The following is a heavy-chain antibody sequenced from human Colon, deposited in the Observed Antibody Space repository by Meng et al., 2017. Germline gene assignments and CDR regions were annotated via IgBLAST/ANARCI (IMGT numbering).Heavy chain of an antibody. CDR3: ATDGLRHYYESSDPETAYDM. J-gene: IGHJ3*02. V-gene: IGHV4-39*07. CDR1: GGSITSSGYY. Sequence: SETLSLTCTVSGGSITSSGYYWAWIRQPPGKGLEWIGSIYFIGNTYYDPSLKNRVTISMDKSKNQFSLRLTSMTAADTAIYYCATDGLRHYYESSDPETAYDMWGQGTEVTVSS. D-gene: IGHD3-22*01. CDR2: IYFIGNT.